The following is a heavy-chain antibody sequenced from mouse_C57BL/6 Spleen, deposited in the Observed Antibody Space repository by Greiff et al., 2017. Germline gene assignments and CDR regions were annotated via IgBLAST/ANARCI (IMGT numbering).Heavy chain of an antibody. V-gene: IGHV1-82*01. Sequence: QVQLQQSGPELVKPGASVKFSCKASGYAFSSSWMNWVKQRPGTGLEWIGRIYPGDGDTNYNGKFKGKATLTADKSSSTAYMQLSSLTSEDSAVYFCARNYPRNYYAMDYWGQGTSVTVSS. J-gene: IGHJ4*01. CDR2: IYPGDGDT. D-gene: IGHD1-1*01. CDR1: GYAFSSSW. CDR3: ARNYPRNYYAMDY.